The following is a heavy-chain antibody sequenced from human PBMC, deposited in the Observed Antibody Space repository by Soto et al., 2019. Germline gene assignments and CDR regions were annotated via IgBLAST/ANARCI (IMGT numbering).Heavy chain of an antibody. Sequence: SETLSLTCTVSGGSISSGGYYWSWIRQHPGKGLEWIGYIYYSGSTYYNPSLKSRVTISVDTSKNQFSLKLSSVTAADTAVYYCAREISYYDSSGYYPGYFDCWGQGTLVTVSS. CDR3: AREISYYDSSGYYPGYFDC. CDR1: GGSISSGGYY. D-gene: IGHD3-22*01. J-gene: IGHJ4*02. V-gene: IGHV4-31*03. CDR2: IYYSGST.